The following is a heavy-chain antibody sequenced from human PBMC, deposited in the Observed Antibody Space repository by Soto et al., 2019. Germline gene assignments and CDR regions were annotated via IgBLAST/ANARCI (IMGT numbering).Heavy chain of an antibody. Sequence: PSETLSLTCAVYGGSFSGNYWSWIRQLPGKGLEWIGEIIYSGTTNYNPSLKSRVTISVDTSKNQFSLKLSSVTAADTAVYYCARSVDPWGQGTLVTVSS. V-gene: IGHV4-34*09. CDR2: IIYSGTT. CDR3: ARSVDP. CDR1: GGSFSGNY. J-gene: IGHJ5*02.